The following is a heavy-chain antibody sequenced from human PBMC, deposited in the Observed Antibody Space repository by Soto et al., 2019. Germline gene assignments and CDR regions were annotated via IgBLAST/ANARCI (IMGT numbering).Heavy chain of an antibody. Sequence: QVQLVQSGAEVRKPGSSVQVSCKASGGTFYTYTFSWVRQAPGQGLEWMGSITPIYPTTNYAEKFQGRLTVTADGSTNTAYMELNSLTSGDTAVYYCASIHRYSFPTSDDLDSWGQGTLVTVSS. CDR3: ASIHRYSFPTSDDLDS. CDR2: ITPIYPTT. D-gene: IGHD5-18*01. J-gene: IGHJ4*02. V-gene: IGHV1-69*15. CDR1: GGTFYTYT.